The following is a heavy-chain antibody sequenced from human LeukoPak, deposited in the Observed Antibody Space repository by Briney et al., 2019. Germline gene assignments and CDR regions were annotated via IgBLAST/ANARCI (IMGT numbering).Heavy chain of an antibody. V-gene: IGHV3-23*01. D-gene: IGHD7-27*01. Sequence: GGSLRLSCAASGVIFSNYAMIWARQAPGKGLEWGSGITGSGGTTHYGDSMKGRFTISRDNSKNTLSLQMNSLTVEDSAIYYCAKGMGTAYWYFDLWGRGTLVTVSA. CDR3: AKGMGTAYWYFDL. CDR1: GVIFSNYA. CDR2: ITGSGGTT. J-gene: IGHJ2*01.